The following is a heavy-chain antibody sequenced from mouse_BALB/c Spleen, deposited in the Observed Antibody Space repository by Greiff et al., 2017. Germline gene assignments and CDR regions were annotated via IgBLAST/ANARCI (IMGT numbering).Heavy chain of an antibody. J-gene: IGHJ4*01. CDR2: ISSGSSTI. Sequence: EVQVVESGGGLVQPGGSRKLSCAASGFTFSSFGMHWVRQAPEKGLEWVAYISSGSSTIYYADTVKGRFTISRDNPKNTLFLQMTSLRSEDTAMYYCARWETSRYYAMDYWGQGTSVTVSS. V-gene: IGHV5-17*02. CDR3: ARWETSRYYAMDY. CDR1: GFTFSSFG. D-gene: IGHD3-2*01.